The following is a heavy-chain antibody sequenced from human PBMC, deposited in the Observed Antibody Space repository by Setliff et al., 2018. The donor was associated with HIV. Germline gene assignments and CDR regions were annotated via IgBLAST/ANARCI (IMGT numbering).Heavy chain of an antibody. CDR3: ARDIWAYGLMGS. CDR2: IYFSGHT. CDR1: GGSIRSGSYY. D-gene: IGHD4-17*01. Sequence: PSETLSLTCTVSGGSIRSGSYYWSWIRQPAGKGLEWIGRIYFSGHTNYNPSLKSRVTLSLDNSKNQFSLKLTSVTAADTAVYYCARDIWAYGLMGSWGQGTLVTVSS. V-gene: IGHV4-61*02. J-gene: IGHJ5*02.